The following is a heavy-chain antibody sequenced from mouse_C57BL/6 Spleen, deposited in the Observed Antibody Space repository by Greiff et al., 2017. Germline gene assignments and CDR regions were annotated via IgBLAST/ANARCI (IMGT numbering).Heavy chain of an antibody. CDR2: ISYDGSN. CDR1: GYSITSGYY. V-gene: IGHV3-6*01. CDR3: ASGTLDY. Sequence: EVKLMESGPGLVKPSQSLSLTCSVSGYSITSGYYWNWIRQFPGNKLEWMGYISYDGSNNYNPSLKNRISITRDTSKNQFFLKLNSVTTEDTATYYSASGTLDYWGQGTTLTVSS. J-gene: IGHJ2*01. D-gene: IGHD4-1*01.